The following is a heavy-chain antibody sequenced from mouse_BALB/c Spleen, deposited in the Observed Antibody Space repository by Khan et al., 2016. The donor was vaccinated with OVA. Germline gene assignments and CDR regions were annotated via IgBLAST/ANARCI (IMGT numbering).Heavy chain of an antibody. CDR1: GFTFSNYA. CDR2: ISSGGSYT. V-gene: IGHV5-9-3*01. Sequence: EVELVESGGGLVKPGGSLKFSCAASGFTFSNYAMSWVRQTPEKRLEWVATISSGGSYTYYPDSVKGRFTIARDNAKNTLYLQMSSLRSEDTAMYFFTRTPSYYGINYFDYWGQGTTLTFSS. D-gene: IGHD1-1*01. J-gene: IGHJ2*01. CDR3: TRTPSYYGINYFDY.